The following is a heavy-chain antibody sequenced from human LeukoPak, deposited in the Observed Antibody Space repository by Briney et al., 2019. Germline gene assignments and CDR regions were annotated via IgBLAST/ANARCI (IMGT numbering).Heavy chain of an antibody. CDR3: AKGEGYCSGASCHTYRRGFDY. V-gene: IGHV3-23*01. CDR2: ISGSGDGT. CDR1: GFTFSSYA. J-gene: IGHJ4*02. Sequence: GGSLRLSCAASGFTFSSYAMSWVRQAPGKGLEWVSAISGSGDGTYYADSVKGRFTISRDNSKNTLYLQMNSLRAEDTAVYYCAKGEGYCSGASCHTYRRGFDYWGQGTLVTVSS. D-gene: IGHD2-2*02.